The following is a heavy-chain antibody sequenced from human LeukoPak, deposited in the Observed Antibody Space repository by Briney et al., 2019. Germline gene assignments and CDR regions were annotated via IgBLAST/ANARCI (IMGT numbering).Heavy chain of an antibody. CDR3: ARVYYSNSYDYWYFDL. Sequence: PSETLSLTCSVSGGSISSYYWSWIRQPAGKGLEWIGRIYTSGSTNYNPSLKSRVTMSVDTSKNQFSLKLSSVTAADTAVYYCARVYYSNSYDYWYFDLWGRGTLVTVSS. CDR2: IYTSGST. D-gene: IGHD6-13*01. J-gene: IGHJ2*01. CDR1: GGSISSYY. V-gene: IGHV4-4*07.